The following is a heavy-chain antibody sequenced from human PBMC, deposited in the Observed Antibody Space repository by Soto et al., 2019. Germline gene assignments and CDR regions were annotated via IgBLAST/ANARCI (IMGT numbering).Heavy chain of an antibody. Sequence: QITLNESGPTQVKPRQTLTLTCTFSGFSLTTSGVGVGWIRQSPGKAPEWLALTYWDDDKRYSPSLKSRPTITKDASKNQVVLTMADLDPADTATYYCAHRVLRTVFGLVTTTAIYFDFWGQGTPVAVSS. V-gene: IGHV2-5*02. J-gene: IGHJ4*02. CDR2: TYWDDDK. CDR3: AHRVLRTVFGLVTTTAIYFDF. D-gene: IGHD3-3*01. CDR1: GFSLTTSGVG.